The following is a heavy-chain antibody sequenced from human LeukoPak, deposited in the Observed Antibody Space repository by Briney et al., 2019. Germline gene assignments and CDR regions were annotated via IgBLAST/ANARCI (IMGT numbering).Heavy chain of an antibody. D-gene: IGHD4-17*01. J-gene: IGHJ4*02. Sequence: GGSLRLSCAASGFTFSSYSMNWVRQAPGKGLEWVSGISWNSGSIGYADSVKGRFTISRDNAKNSLYLQMNSLRAEDMALYYCAKSTDYGDYGAFDYWGQGTLVTVSS. CDR3: AKSTDYGDYGAFDY. V-gene: IGHV3-9*03. CDR2: ISWNSGSI. CDR1: GFTFSSYS.